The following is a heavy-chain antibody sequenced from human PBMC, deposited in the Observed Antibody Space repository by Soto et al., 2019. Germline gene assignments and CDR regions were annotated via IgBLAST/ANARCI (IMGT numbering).Heavy chain of an antibody. CDR1: GFTFSSYG. D-gene: IGHD2-15*01. CDR2: ISYDGSNK. J-gene: IGHJ4*02. Sequence: QVQLVESGGGVVQPGRSLRLSCAASGFTFSSYGMHWVRQAPGKGLEWVAVISYDGSNKYYADSVKGRFTISRDNSKNTLYRKMNSLRAEETLVYYGGKDRRKVVVAAPFAYWGQGTLVTVSS. V-gene: IGHV3-30*18. CDR3: GKDRRKVVVAAPFAY.